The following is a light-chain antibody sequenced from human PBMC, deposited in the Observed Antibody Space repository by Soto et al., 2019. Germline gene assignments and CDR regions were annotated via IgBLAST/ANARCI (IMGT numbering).Light chain of an antibody. CDR2: GAS. J-gene: IGKJ4*01. Sequence: EIVMTQSPATLSVSPGERATLSCRASQSVSSNLAWYQQKPGQAPRLLIHGASTRATGIPARFTGSGSGTEFSLTISSLQSEDFAVYLCQQYNNWPSLTFGGGTKVEIQ. CDR1: QSVSSN. CDR3: QQYNNWPSLT. V-gene: IGKV3-15*01.